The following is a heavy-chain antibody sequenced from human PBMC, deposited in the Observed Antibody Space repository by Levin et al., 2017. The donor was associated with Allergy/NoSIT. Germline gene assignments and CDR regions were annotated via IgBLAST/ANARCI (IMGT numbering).Heavy chain of an antibody. V-gene: IGHV3-30*18. CDR1: GFTFSSYG. CDR2: ISYDGRKK. Sequence: PGGSLRLSCAASGFTFSSYGMHWVRQAPGKGLEWVAVISYDGRKKFYADSVKGRFTISRDNSKNTLDLQMNSLRAEDTAVYYCAKDVYGSGWYPLGNDAFEMWGQGTKVSVSS. CDR3: AKDVYGSGWYPLGNDAFEM. D-gene: IGHD6-19*01. J-gene: IGHJ3*02.